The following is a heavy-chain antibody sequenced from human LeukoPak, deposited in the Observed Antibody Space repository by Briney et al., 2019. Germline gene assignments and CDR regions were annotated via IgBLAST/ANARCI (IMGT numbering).Heavy chain of an antibody. CDR1: GGSISSYY. CDR2: IYYSGST. CDR3: ARGLTYYYDGSGYSDAFDI. J-gene: IGHJ4*02. Sequence: SETLSLTCTVSGGSISSYYWSWIRQPPGKGLEWIGYIYYSGSTNYNPSLKSRVTISVDTSKNQFSLKLSSVTAADTAVYYCARGLTYYYDGSGYSDAFDIWGQGTLVTVSS. D-gene: IGHD3-22*01. V-gene: IGHV4-59*08.